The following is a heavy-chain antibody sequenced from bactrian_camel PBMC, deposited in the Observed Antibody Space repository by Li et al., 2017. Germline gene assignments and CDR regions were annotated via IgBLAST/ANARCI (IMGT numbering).Heavy chain of an antibody. CDR1: GYTYNRNC. D-gene: IGHD2*01. CDR2: MATGSGNT. V-gene: IGHV3S1*01. CDR3: ASTIGWILSEYNY. Sequence: HVQLVESGGGSVQAGGSLRLSCAASGYTYNRNCMAWFRQAPGKEREGVARMATGSGNTYYADSVKGRFTISRDNAKNTVYLRMNSLKSEDTALYHCASTIGWILSEYNYWGQGTQVTVS. J-gene: IGHJ4*01.